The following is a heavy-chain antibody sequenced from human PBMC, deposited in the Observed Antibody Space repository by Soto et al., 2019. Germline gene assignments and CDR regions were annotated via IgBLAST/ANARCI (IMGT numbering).Heavy chain of an antibody. V-gene: IGHV1-18*01. CDR3: ARDQVYDFWCGYYHDLFDP. J-gene: IGHJ5*02. D-gene: IGHD3-3*01. Sequence: GASVKVSCKASGYTFTSYGISWVRQAPGQGLEWMGWISAYNGNTNYAQKLQGRVTMTTDTSTSTACMELRSLRSDDTAVYYCARDQVYDFWCGYYHDLFDPWSQGTVVT. CDR1: GYTFTSYG. CDR2: ISAYNGNT.